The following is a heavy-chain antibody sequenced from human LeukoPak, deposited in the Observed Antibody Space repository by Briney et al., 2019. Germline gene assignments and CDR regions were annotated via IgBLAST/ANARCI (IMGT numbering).Heavy chain of an antibody. V-gene: IGHV4-31*03. J-gene: IGHJ4*02. CDR1: GGSISSGGYF. CDR3: AREAPYKYYFDY. D-gene: IGHD1-1*01. Sequence: SETLSLICTVSGGSISSGGYFWSWIRQHPGKGLEWIGYIYYTGSTYYNPSLKSRITISVDTSKNQFPLKLSSVTAADTAVYYCAREAPYKYYFDYWGQGTLVTVSS. CDR2: IYYTGST.